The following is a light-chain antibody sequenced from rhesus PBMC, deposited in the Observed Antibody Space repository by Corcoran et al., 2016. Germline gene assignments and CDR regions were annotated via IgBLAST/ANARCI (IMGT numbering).Light chain of an antibody. CDR2: KAS. V-gene: IGKV1-22*01. CDR1: QGISSW. CDR3: QQYSSRPYS. J-gene: IGKJ2*01. Sequence: DIQMTQSPSSLSASVGDTVTITCRASQGISSWLAWYQQKPGKAPKLLIYKASSLQIGVPSRFSGSGSGTDFTLTINSLQSEDFATYYCQQYSSRPYSFGQGTKVEIK.